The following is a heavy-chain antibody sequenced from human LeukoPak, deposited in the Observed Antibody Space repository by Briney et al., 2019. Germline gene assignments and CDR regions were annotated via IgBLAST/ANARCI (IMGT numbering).Heavy chain of an antibody. CDR3: ARLRITMVRGVPVRAGMDV. D-gene: IGHD3-10*01. J-gene: IGHJ6*02. CDR1: GGSISSYW. Sequence: PSETLSLTCTASGGSISSYWWSWVRQPPGKGLEWIGCMYCSGSTNYNPSLKSRVTIAVDTSKNQFSLKLSSVTAADTAVYYCARLRITMVRGVPVRAGMDVWGQGTTVTVSS. CDR2: MYCSGST. V-gene: IGHV4-59*01.